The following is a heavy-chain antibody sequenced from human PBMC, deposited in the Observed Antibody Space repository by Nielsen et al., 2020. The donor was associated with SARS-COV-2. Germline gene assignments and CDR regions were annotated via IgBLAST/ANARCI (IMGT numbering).Heavy chain of an antibody. J-gene: IGHJ4*02. CDR1: GFTFDDYA. V-gene: IGHV3-23*01. CDR3: ARHRDYSNLFDY. D-gene: IGHD4-11*01. CDR2: ISGSGGST. Sequence: GESLKISCAASGFTFDDYAMHWVRQAPGKGLEWVSAISGSGGSTYYADSVKGRFTISRDNSKNTLYLQMNSLRAEDTAVYYCARHRDYSNLFDYWGQGTLVTVSS.